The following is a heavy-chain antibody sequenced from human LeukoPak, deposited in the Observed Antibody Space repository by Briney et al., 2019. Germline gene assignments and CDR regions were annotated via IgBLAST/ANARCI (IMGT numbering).Heavy chain of an antibody. V-gene: IGHV4-59*01. D-gene: IGHD2-15*01. CDR1: GGSIGTYF. Sequence: PSETLSLTCTVSGGSIGTYFWSWLRPPPGKGLEWIAYIYYTGSTNYNPSLESRVTISLDTSKNQFSLRLSSVTAAGTAVYYCVRGRISGGGFDTWGQGTLVTVSS. J-gene: IGHJ4*02. CDR2: IYYTGST. CDR3: VRGRISGGGFDT.